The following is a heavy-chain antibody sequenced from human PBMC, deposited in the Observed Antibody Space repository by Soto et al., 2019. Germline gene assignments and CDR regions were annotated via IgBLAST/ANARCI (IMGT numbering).Heavy chain of an antibody. J-gene: IGHJ6*03. CDR3: TTDSYSGYDYDYYYYMDV. CDR1: GFTFSNAW. Sequence: GGSLRLSCAASGFTFSNAWMSWVRQAPGKGLEWVGRIKSKTDGGTTDYAAPVKGRFTISRDDSKNTLYLQMNSLKTEDTAVYYCTTDSYSGYDYDYYYYMDVWGKGTTVTVSS. D-gene: IGHD5-12*01. CDR2: IKSKTDGGTT. V-gene: IGHV3-15*01.